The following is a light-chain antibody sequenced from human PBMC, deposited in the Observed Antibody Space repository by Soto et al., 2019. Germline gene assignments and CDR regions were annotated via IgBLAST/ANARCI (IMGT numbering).Light chain of an antibody. Sequence: EIVMTQSPATLSVSPVERATLSCIASQSFSLNLAWYQQKPGQAPRLLIYGASTRATAIPARFSGSGSGTEFTLTISSLQSEDFAVYYCQQYQNWPPLTFGGGTKVDLK. CDR1: QSFSLN. J-gene: IGKJ4*01. V-gene: IGKV3-15*01. CDR2: GAS. CDR3: QQYQNWPPLT.